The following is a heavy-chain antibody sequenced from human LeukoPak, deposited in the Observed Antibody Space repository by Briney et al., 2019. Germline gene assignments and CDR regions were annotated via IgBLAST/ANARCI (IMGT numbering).Heavy chain of an antibody. CDR2: MYTGGGR. D-gene: IGHD2-21*02. CDR1: GFSVSNYY. J-gene: IGHJ4*02. V-gene: IGHV3-66*01. CDR3: TRGQSYCGADCYSD. Sequence: GGSLRLSCAASGFSVSNYYMSWVRRPPGKGLEWVSVMYTGGGRYYGDSVKGRFTISRDNSKNAVFLQMNSLRVEDTALYYCTRGQSYCGADCYSDWGQGTLVTVSS.